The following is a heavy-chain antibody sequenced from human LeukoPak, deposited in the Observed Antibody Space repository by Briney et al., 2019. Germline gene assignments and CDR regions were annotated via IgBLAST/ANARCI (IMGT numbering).Heavy chain of an antibody. V-gene: IGHV1-2*02. D-gene: IGHD6-6*01. CDR1: GYTFTNYY. CDR2: INPNSGGT. CDR3: ARQDSSSSSLDY. Sequence: GASVKVSCKASGYTFTNYYMHWVRQAPGQGLEWMGWINPNSGGTRYARTFQGTVTMTRDTSISTAYMEVSRLRSDDTAFYYCARQDSSSSSLDYWGQGTLVTVSS. J-gene: IGHJ4*02.